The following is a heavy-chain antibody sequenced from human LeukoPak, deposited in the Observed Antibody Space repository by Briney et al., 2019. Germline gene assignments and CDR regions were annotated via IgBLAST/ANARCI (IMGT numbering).Heavy chain of an antibody. CDR2: INPNSGGT. CDR3: ARDLRGYSYGFAGDAFDI. CDR1: GYTFTGYY. V-gene: IGHV1-2*02. D-gene: IGHD5-18*01. J-gene: IGHJ3*02. Sequence: GASVKVSCKASGYTFTGYYMHWVRQAPGQGLEWMGWINPNSGGTNYAQKFQGRVTMTRDTSISTAYMELSRLRSDDTAVYYCARDLRGYSYGFAGDAFDIWGQGTMVTVSS.